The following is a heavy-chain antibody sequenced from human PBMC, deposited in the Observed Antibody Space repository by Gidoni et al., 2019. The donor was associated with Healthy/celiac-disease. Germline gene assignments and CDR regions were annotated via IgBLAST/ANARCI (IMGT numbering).Heavy chain of an antibody. CDR2: ISYSGST. V-gene: IGHV4-59*01. J-gene: IGHJ4*02. Sequence: QVQLQESGPGLVKPSETLSLTCTVSGGSISSYYWSWIRQPPGKGLEWIGYISYSGSTNYNPSLKSRVTISVDTSKNQFSLKLSSVTAADTAVYYCARARVGDGYYFDYWGQGTLVTVSS. CDR3: ARARVGDGYYFDY. D-gene: IGHD5-12*01. CDR1: GGSISSYY.